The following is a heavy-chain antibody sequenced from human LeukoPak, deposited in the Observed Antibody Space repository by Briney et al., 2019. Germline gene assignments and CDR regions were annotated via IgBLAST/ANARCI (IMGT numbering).Heavy chain of an antibody. V-gene: IGHV1-2*02. Sequence: ASVKVSCKASGYTFTCCYMHWVRQAPGQGLEWMGWINPNNGGTNYAQKFQGRVTMTRDTSISTAYMELSGLRSDDTAVYYCASGYFDSSGYRTAVVFDYWGQGTLVTVSS. J-gene: IGHJ4*02. CDR3: ASGYFDSSGYRTAVVFDY. CDR2: INPNNGGT. D-gene: IGHD3-22*01. CDR1: GYTFTCCY.